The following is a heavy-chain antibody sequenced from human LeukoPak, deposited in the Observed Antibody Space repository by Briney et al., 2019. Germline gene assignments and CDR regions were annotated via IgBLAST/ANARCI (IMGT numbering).Heavy chain of an antibody. J-gene: IGHJ5*02. D-gene: IGHD2-15*01. CDR3: AGQTHIVVVVAAINWFDP. Sequence: SETLSLTCTVSGGSISSSSYYWGWIRQPPGKGLEWIGSIYYSGSTYYNPSLKSRVTISVDTSKNQFSLKLSSVTAADTAVYYCAGQTHIVVVVAAINWFDPWGQGTLVTVSS. CDR2: IYYSGST. V-gene: IGHV4-39*01. CDR1: GGSISSSSYY.